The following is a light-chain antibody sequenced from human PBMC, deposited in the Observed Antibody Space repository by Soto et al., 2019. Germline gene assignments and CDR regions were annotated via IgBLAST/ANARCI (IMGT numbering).Light chain of an antibody. V-gene: IGLV2-11*01. J-gene: IGLJ2*01. CDR2: DVS. CDR3: CSYAGSYTFEKV. Sequence: QSALTQPRSVSGSPGQSVTISCTGTSSDVGGYNYVSWYQQHPGKAPKLMIYDVSKRPSGVHDRFSGSKSGNTASLTISGLQAEDEADYYCCSYAGSYTFEKVFGGGTKLTVL. CDR1: SSDVGGYNY.